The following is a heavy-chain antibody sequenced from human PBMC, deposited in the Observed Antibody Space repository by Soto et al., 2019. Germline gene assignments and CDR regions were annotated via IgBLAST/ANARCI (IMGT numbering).Heavy chain of an antibody. V-gene: IGHV3-33*01. Sequence: QVQLVESGGGVVQPGRSLRLSCAASGFTFSTYGMHWVRQAPGKGLEWMAVIWSDGKNKDYADSVKGRFTISRDNSKTTRYLQMNSLRVEDTAVYYCARVRYYGSVNYFDPWGQGTRVTVSS. CDR1: GFTFSTYG. J-gene: IGHJ5*02. D-gene: IGHD3-10*01. CDR2: IWSDGKNK. CDR3: ARVRYYGSVNYFDP.